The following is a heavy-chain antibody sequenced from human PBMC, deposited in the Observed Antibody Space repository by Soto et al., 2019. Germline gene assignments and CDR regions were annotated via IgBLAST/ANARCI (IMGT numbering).Heavy chain of an antibody. CDR3: VRDDIGLGIDY. D-gene: IGHD1-26*01. Sequence: ASVKVSCKASGFTFTSYAITWVRQALGQGLEWMGWISAYNGNTNYAQNLQGRVTMTTDSSTSTAYMELGSLTSDDTAMYYCVRDDIGLGIDYWGLGTLVTVSS. CDR1: GFTFTSYA. J-gene: IGHJ4*02. V-gene: IGHV1-18*01. CDR2: ISAYNGNT.